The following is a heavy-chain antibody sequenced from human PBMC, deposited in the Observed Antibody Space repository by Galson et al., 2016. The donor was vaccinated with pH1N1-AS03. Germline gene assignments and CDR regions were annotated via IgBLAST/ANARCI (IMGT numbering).Heavy chain of an antibody. CDR3: TRSSGSGWYGSYYDY. Sequence: SLRLSCAASGFNFSTYSVRWVRQPPGRGLQWVALISYDGTKKFYADSVKGRFTIYRDTSMNTLYLQMNSLRVEDTALYYCTRSSGSGWYGSYYDYWGQGTLVPVSS. V-gene: IGHV3-30*04. J-gene: IGHJ4*02. D-gene: IGHD6-19*01. CDR1: GFNFSTYS. CDR2: ISYDGTKK.